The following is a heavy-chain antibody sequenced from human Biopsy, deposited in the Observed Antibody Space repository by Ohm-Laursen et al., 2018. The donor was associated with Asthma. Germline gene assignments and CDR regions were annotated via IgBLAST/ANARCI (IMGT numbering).Heavy chain of an antibody. CDR1: CYTFNSAG. V-gene: IGHV1-18*01. Sequence: GASVSVSCKTSCYTFNSAGITCARQAPGQWLEWMGLISVDSGNTKVAQKLQDRVTMITATSTSTAYMELRSLRSDDTAVYFCARAVDYSHYYGIDVWGQGTTVTVS. D-gene: IGHD3-10*01. CDR2: ISVDSGNT. CDR3: ARAVDYSHYYGIDV. J-gene: IGHJ6*02.